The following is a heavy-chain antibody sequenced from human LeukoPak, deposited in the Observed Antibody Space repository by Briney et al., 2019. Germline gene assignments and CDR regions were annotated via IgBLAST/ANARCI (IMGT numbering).Heavy chain of an antibody. CDR1: GFTFSSYA. D-gene: IGHD3-9*01. V-gene: IGHV3-23*01. Sequence: GGSLRLSCAASGFTFSSYAMSWVRQAPGKGLEWVPAISGSGGSTYYADSVKGRFTISRDNSKNTLYLQMNSLRAEDTAVYYCAACNHDILTGYPYWSQGTLVTVSP. J-gene: IGHJ4*02. CDR2: ISGSGGST. CDR3: AACNHDILTGYPY.